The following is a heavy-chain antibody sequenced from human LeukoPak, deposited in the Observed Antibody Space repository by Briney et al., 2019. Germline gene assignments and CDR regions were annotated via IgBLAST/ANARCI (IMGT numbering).Heavy chain of an antibody. V-gene: IGHV3-48*01. D-gene: IGHD6-13*01. CDR3: ATAGTPDY. CDR1: GFSFSRYN. CDR2: ITGSSSSI. Sequence: GGSLRLSCAASGFSFSRYNMNWVPQAPGKGLEWVAYITGSSSSIYYADSVKGRFTISRDNAKNSLYLQMNSLRAEDTAVYYCATAGTPDYWGQGTLVTVSS. J-gene: IGHJ4*02.